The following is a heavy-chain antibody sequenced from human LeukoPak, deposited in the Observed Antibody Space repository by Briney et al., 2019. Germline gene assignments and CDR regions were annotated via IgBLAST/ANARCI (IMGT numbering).Heavy chain of an antibody. CDR1: GGSFSNNF. CDR2: IYPSGNT. V-gene: IGHV4-4*07. J-gene: IGHJ5*02. CDR3: ARALRRVSWFDP. D-gene: IGHD3-10*01. Sequence: SETLSLTCSVSGGSFSNNFWSWVRQPAGKGLEWIGRIYPSGNTNYNPSLKSRVTLSVDTSKTQFSLNLSSVTAADTAVYYCARALRRVSWFDPWGQGTLVTVSS.